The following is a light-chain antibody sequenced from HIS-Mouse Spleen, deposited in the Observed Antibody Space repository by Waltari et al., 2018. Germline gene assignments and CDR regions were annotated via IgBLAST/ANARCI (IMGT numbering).Light chain of an antibody. Sequence: SYELTQPPSVSVSPGQTARITCSGDALPKKYAYWYQQKSGQAPVLVIYEDSKRPSGMPERFSGSSSGTMAPLTISGAQVEDEADYYCYSTDSSGNHRVFGGGTKLTVL. CDR2: EDS. CDR1: ALPKKY. J-gene: IGLJ2*01. CDR3: YSTDSSGNHRV. V-gene: IGLV3-10*01.